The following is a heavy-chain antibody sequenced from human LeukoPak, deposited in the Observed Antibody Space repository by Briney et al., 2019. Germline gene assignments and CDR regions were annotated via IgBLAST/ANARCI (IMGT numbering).Heavy chain of an antibody. Sequence: ASVKVSCKASGYTFTSYGISWVRQAPGQGLEWMGWISAYNGNTNYAQKLQGRVTMTTDTSTSTAYMELRSLRSDDTAVYYCARDRSQTYYYDSSGYRTFDYWDQGTLVTVSS. CDR1: GYTFTSYG. D-gene: IGHD3-22*01. CDR3: ARDRSQTYYYDSSGYRTFDY. V-gene: IGHV1-18*01. J-gene: IGHJ4*02. CDR2: ISAYNGNT.